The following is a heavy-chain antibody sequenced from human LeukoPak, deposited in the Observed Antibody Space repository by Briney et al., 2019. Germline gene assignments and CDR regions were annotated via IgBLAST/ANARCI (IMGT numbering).Heavy chain of an antibody. D-gene: IGHD6-19*01. CDR1: GYTLTELS. CDR2: FDPEDGET. CDR3: ASLGEQWQVWGY. J-gene: IGHJ4*02. Sequence: ASVKVSCKVSGYTLTELSMHWVRQAPGKGLEWMGGFDPEDGETIYAQKFQGRVTMTEDTSTDTAYMELSSLRSEDTAVYYCASLGEQWQVWGYWGQGTLVTVSS. V-gene: IGHV1-24*01.